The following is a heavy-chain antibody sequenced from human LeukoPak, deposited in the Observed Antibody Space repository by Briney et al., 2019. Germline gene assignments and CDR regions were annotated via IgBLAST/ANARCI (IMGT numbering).Heavy chain of an antibody. CDR2: MNPNSGNT. V-gene: IGHV1-8*01. Sequence: GASVKVSCKASGYTFTSYDINWVRQATGQGLEWMGWMNPNSGNTGYAQKFQGRVTMTRNTSISTAYMELSSLRSEDTAVYYCARDGEYCSGGSCYFDYWGQGTLVTVSS. J-gene: IGHJ4*02. CDR1: GYTFTSYD. CDR3: ARDGEYCSGGSCYFDY. D-gene: IGHD2-15*01.